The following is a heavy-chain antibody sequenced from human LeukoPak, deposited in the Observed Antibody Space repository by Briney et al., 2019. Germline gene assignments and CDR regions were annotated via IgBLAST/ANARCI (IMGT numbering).Heavy chain of an antibody. CDR3: ARGLSYCGGDCLGY. CDR2: INAGNGDT. D-gene: IGHD2-21*01. CDR1: GYTFTSYA. Sequence: ASVKVSCKASGYTFTSYAIHWVRQAPGQRLEWMGWINAGNGDTKYSQKFQGRVTITRDTSASTAYMELSSLRSEDTAVYYCARGLSYCGGDCLGYWGQGTLVTVSS. J-gene: IGHJ4*02. V-gene: IGHV1-3*01.